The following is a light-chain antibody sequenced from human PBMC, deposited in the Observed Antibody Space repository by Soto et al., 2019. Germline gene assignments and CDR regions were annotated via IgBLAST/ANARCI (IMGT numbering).Light chain of an antibody. V-gene: IGLV2-14*01. CDR3: SSYTSDSSYV. J-gene: IGLJ1*01. Sequence: QSVLTQPASVSGSPGQSITISCTGTSSDVGGYNYVSWYHQHPGKAPKLLIYEVGNRPSGVSNRFSASKSGNTASLFISGLQAEDEADYYCSSYTSDSSYVFGSGTKVTVL. CDR2: EVG. CDR1: SSDVGGYNY.